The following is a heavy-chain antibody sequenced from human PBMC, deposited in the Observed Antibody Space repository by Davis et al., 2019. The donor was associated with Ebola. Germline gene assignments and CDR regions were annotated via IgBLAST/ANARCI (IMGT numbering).Heavy chain of an antibody. CDR3: ARGWLRAGMDV. Sequence: PSETLSLTCAISGDTVSGGIGPLTSSWQSPSRGLECLGWTYYNSKWYNDYAASVRSRININPDKSKNQFSLQLNSVTPEDTALYYCARGWLRAGMDVWGEGTTVTVSS. D-gene: IGHD5-18*01. V-gene: IGHV6-1*01. J-gene: IGHJ6*04. CDR1: GDTVSGGIGP. CDR2: TYYNSKWYN.